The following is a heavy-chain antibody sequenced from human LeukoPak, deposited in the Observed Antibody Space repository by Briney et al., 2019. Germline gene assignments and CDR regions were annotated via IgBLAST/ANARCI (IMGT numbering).Heavy chain of an antibody. J-gene: IGHJ5*02. CDR2: IYPGDSDT. V-gene: IGHV5-51*01. CDR1: GXXFXSYW. Sequence: GESLKISCKGSGXXFXSYWIXXXXXMPGKGLEWMGIIYPGDSDTRYSPSFQGQVTISADKSISTAYLQWSSLKASDTAMYYCARSSVNWFAPWGQGTLVTVSS. CDR3: ARSSVNWFAP. D-gene: IGHD3-3*01.